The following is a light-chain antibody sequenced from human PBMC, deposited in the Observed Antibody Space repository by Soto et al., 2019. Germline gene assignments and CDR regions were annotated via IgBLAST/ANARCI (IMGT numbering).Light chain of an antibody. CDR2: EVN. J-gene: IGLJ2*01. Sequence: QSALTQPPSASGSPGQSVTISCTGTSSDVGGYDNVSWYQQHPGKAPKLIIYEVNKWPSGVPDRFSGSKSGNTASLTVSGLQAEDEADYYCTSYAGSNNVLFGGGTKLTVL. CDR1: SSDVGGYDN. V-gene: IGLV2-8*01. CDR3: TSYAGSNNVL.